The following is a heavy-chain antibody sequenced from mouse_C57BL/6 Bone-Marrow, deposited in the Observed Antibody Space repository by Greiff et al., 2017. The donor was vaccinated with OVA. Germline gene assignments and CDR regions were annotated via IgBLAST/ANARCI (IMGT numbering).Heavy chain of an antibody. CDR3: TTNYGSSYLDWYFDV. J-gene: IGHJ1*03. V-gene: IGHV14-4*01. Sequence: EVQLQQSGAELVRPGASVKLSCTASGFNIKDDYMHWVKQRPEQGLEWIGWIDPENGDTEYASKFQGKATIPADTSSNTAYLQLSSLTSEDTAVYYCTTNYGSSYLDWYFDVWGTGTTVTVSS. D-gene: IGHD1-1*01. CDR1: GFNIKDDY. CDR2: IDPENGDT.